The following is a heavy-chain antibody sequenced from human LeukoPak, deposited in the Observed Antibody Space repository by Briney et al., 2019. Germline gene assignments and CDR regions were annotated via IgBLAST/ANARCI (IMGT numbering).Heavy chain of an antibody. CDR2: ISSGSSYI. Sequence: GGSLRLSCAASGFTFSSYSMNWVRQAPGKGLEWVSSISSGSSYIYYADSVKGRFTISRDNAKNSLYLQMNSLRAEDTAVYYCARVWGSSSLSYDYWGQGTLVTVSS. D-gene: IGHD6-6*01. CDR3: ARVWGSSSLSYDY. J-gene: IGHJ4*02. V-gene: IGHV3-21*01. CDR1: GFTFSSYS.